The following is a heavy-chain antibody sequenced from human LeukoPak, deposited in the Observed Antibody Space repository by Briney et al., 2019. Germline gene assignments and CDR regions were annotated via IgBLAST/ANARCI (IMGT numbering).Heavy chain of an antibody. D-gene: IGHD1-26*01. J-gene: IGHJ4*02. Sequence: PGGSLRLSCAASGFTFSSYSMNWVRQAPGKGLEWVSYISSSSSTIYYADSVKGRFTISRDNAKNSLYLQMNSLRAEDTAVYYCARFHGSFDYWGQGTLVTVSS. V-gene: IGHV3-48*04. CDR2: ISSSSSTI. CDR1: GFTFSSYS. CDR3: ARFHGSFDY.